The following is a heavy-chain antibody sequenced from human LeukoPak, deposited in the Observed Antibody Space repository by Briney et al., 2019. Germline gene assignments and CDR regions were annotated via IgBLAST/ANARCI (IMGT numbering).Heavy chain of an antibody. V-gene: IGHV1-69*01. CDR1: GGTFSSYA. J-gene: IGHJ5*02. Sequence: SVKVSCKASGGTFSSYAISWVRQAPGQGLEWMGGIIPIFGTANYAQKFQGRVTITADESTSTAYMELSSLRSEDTAVYYCARAPPLRDFWSGYYNWFDPWGQGTLVTVSS. CDR3: ARAPPLRDFWSGYYNWFDP. CDR2: IIPIFGTA. D-gene: IGHD3-3*01.